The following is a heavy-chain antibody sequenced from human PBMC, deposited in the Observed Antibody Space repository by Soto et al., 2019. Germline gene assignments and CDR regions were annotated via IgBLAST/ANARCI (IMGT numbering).Heavy chain of an antibody. CDR1: GFTFSNCW. V-gene: IGHV3-7*01. CDR3: ASRSSWFDY. Sequence: EVLLVESGGGLVQPGGSLRLSCAVSGFTFSNCWMSWVRQAPGKGLEWVANIKQDGSEKYYVDSVWGRFTISRDNTKNSLYLQMNTLRAEDTGVYYCASRSSWFDYWGQGTLVTVSS. CDR2: IKQDGSEK. D-gene: IGHD6-13*01. J-gene: IGHJ5*01.